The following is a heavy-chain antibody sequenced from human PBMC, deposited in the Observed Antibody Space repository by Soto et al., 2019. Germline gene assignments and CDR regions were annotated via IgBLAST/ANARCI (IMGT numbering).Heavy chain of an antibody. CDR1: GFTFSGDS. CDR2: ISTTSTYI. J-gene: IGHJ6*02. Sequence: LRLSCAASGFTFSGDSMNWVRQAPGKGLEWVSSISTTSTYIYYADSVKGRFTISRDNANNSLHLQMNSLRAEDTAVYYCTRDYVMDVWGQGTTVTVSS. CDR3: TRDYVMDV. V-gene: IGHV3-21*01.